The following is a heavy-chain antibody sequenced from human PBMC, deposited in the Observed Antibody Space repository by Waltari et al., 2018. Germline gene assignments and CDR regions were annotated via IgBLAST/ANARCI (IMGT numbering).Heavy chain of an antibody. CDR3: ARDHYYSKDV. CDR2: IDNGDRKGT. J-gene: IGHJ6*04. V-gene: IGHV3-74*01. CDR1: GFIFSTYW. Sequence: VQLVASGGGLVQPGGSLRLSCEASGFIFSTYWMHRVRQAPGNGLVWVFLIDNGDRKGTSYADSVKGRFTIARDTAKNTLYLQMNSLRAEDTVVYYCARDHYYSKDVWGTGTTVTVSS.